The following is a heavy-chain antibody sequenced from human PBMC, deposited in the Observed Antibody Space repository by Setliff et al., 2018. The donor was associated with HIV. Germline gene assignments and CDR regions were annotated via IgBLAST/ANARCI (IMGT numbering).Heavy chain of an antibody. CDR3: AKGFRPVDTALVSGPTY. Sequence: GGSLRLSCAASGFTFSSYAMSWVRQTPEKGLEWVSIITSGGSTYYADSAKGRFIISRDNSQNTLYLQLNSLRADDTAIYYCAKGFRPVDTALVSGPTYWGQGIRVTVSS. J-gene: IGHJ4*02. CDR1: GFTFSSYA. CDR2: ITSGGST. D-gene: IGHD5-18*01. V-gene: IGHV3-23*01.